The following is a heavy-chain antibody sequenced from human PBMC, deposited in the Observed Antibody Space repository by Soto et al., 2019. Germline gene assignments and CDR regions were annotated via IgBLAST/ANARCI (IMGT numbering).Heavy chain of an antibody. D-gene: IGHD2-2*01. CDR3: ARSRGVPAAIXSGCYGMDV. CDR1: GFTFSSYG. Sequence: GGSLRLSCAASGFTFSSYGMHWVRQAPGKGLEWVAVIWYDGSNKYYADSVKGRFTISRDNSKNTLYLQMNSLRAEDTAVYYCARSRGVPAAIXSGCYGMDVWGQGTTVTVSS. J-gene: IGHJ6*02. CDR2: IWYDGSNK. V-gene: IGHV3-33*01.